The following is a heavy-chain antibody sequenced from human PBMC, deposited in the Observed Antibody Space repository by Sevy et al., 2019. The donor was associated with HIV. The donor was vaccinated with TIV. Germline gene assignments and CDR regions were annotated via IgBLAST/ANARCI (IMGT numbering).Heavy chain of an antibody. CDR2: INPNRGAT. CDR1: GYTFTNYY. D-gene: IGHD3-16*01. J-gene: IGHJ4*02. Sequence: ASVKVSCKASGYTFTNYYIHWVRQAPGQGLEWMGWINPNRGATNDAQKFQGRVTMTRDTSSSTAYMEMGRLRSDDTALFYCAIDLIEYQMLTFDYWGQGTLVTVSS. V-gene: IGHV1-2*02. CDR3: AIDLIEYQMLTFDY.